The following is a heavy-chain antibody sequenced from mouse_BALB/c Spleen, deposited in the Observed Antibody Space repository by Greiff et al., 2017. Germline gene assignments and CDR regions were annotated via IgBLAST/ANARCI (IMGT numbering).Heavy chain of an antibody. V-gene: IGHV5-12-1*01. CDR3: ARQTTAYYFDY. D-gene: IGHD1-2*01. CDR2: ISSGGGST. CDR1: GFAFSSYD. J-gene: IGHJ2*01. Sequence: DVKLVESGGGLVKPGGSLKLSCAASGFAFSSYDMSWVRQTPEKRLEWVAYISSGGGSTYYPDTVKGRFTISRDNAKNTLYLQMSSLKSEDTAMYYCARQTTAYYFDYWGQGTTLTVSS.